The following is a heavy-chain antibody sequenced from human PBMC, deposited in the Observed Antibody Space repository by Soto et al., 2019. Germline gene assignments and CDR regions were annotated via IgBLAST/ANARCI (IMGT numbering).Heavy chain of an antibody. V-gene: IGHV1-46*01. D-gene: IGHD2-15*01. CDR1: GYTFTSYY. J-gene: IGHJ3*02. Sequence: ASVKVSCKASGYTFTSYYMHWVRQAPGQGLEWMGIINPSGGSTSYAQKFQGRVTMTRDTSTSTVYMGLSSLRSEDTAVYYCARAGVGVDIVVVVAATQGGFDIWG. CDR3: ARAGVGVDIVVVVAATQGGFDI. CDR2: INPSGGST.